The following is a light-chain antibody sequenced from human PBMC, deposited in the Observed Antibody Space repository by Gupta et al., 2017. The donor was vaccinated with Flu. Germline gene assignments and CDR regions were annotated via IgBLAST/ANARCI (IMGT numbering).Light chain of an antibody. CDR1: QSISSW. CDR2: KAS. CDR3: QQYNSYSLT. J-gene: IGKJ1*01. V-gene: IGKV1-5*03. Sequence: EIKRTRSPSTLSASVGDRVTITCRASQSISSWLAWYQQKPGKAPKLLIYKASSLESGVPSRFSGSGSGTEFTLTISSLQPDDFATYYCQQYNSYSLTFGQGTKVEIK.